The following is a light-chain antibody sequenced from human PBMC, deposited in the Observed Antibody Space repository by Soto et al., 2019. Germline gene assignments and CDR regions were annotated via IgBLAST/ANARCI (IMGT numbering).Light chain of an antibody. V-gene: IGKV1-27*01. CDR1: QDINNH. J-gene: IGKJ3*01. Sequence: DIPMTQSPSSLSASVRDRVTVTCRASQDINNHLAWYQQKPGRAPKLLIYAGSTLQSGVPSRFSGSGSGTDFTLTISSLQPEDVATYYCQKYNSAPFTFGPGTKVDLK. CDR3: QKYNSAPFT. CDR2: AGS.